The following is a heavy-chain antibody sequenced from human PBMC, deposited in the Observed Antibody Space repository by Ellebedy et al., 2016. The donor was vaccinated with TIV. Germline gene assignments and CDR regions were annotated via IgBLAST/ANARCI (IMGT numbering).Heavy chain of an antibody. CDR2: INPNSGGT. J-gene: IGHJ6*02. CDR3: ARAHIAAAGTGWSDYYYGMDV. CDR1: GYTLTGYY. D-gene: IGHD6-13*01. V-gene: IGHV1-2*02. Sequence: AASVKVSCKASGYTLTGYYMHWVRPAPGQGLEWMGWINPNSGGTNYAQKFQGRVTMTRDTSISTAYMELNRLRSDDTAVYYCARAHIAAAGTGWSDYYYGMDVWGQGTTVTVSS.